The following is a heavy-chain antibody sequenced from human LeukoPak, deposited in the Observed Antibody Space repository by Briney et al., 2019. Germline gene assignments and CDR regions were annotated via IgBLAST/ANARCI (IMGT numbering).Heavy chain of an antibody. Sequence: GGSLRLSCAASGFIFNNYGLIWVRQAPGKGLEWVSAISNHGGSTQYADFVERRFTISRDNSNNTLFLQMSSLRAEDTAVYFCAKRGVVIRVILVGFHKEAYYFDSWGQGALVTVSS. J-gene: IGHJ4*02. CDR1: GFIFNNYG. CDR2: ISNHGGST. V-gene: IGHV3-23*01. CDR3: AKRGVVIRVILVGFHKEAYYFDS. D-gene: IGHD3-22*01.